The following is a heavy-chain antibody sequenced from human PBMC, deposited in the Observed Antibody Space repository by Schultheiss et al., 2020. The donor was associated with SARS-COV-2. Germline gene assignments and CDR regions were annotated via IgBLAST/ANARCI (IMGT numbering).Heavy chain of an antibody. Sequence: ESLKISCAASGFTFSSYAMSWVRQAPGKGLEWVSVIYSGGSTYYADSVKGRFTISRDNSKNTLYLQMNSLRAEDTAVYYCAADKGYCSGGSCYGSPNYYYYGMDVWGQGTTVTVSS. CDR3: AADKGYCSGGSCYGSPNYYYYGMDV. CDR2: IYSGGST. CDR1: GFTFSSYA. D-gene: IGHD2-15*01. J-gene: IGHJ6*02. V-gene: IGHV3-23*03.